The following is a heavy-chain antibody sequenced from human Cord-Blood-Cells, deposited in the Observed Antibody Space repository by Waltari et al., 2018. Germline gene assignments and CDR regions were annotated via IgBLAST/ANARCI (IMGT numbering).Heavy chain of an antibody. CDR1: GYSISSGYY. CDR2: IYHSGST. V-gene: IGHV4-38-2*01. D-gene: IGHD3-16*02. Sequence: QVQLQESGPGLVKPSETLSLTCAVPGYSISSGYYWGWIRQPPGQGLEWRGSIYHSGSTYYNPSLKSRVTISVDTSKNQFSLKLSSVTAADTAVYYCARAFHYYDYIWGSYRPNPYYFDYWGQGTLVTVSS. J-gene: IGHJ4*02. CDR3: ARAFHYYDYIWGSYRPNPYYFDY.